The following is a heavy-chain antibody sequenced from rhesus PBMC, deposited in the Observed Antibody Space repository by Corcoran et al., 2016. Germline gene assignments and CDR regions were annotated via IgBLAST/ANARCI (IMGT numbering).Heavy chain of an antibody. J-gene: IGHJ4*01. Sequence: QVQLQESGPGVVKPSETLSLTCAVSGGSISDSYRWSWIRHPPGKGLEWIGYLYGSSKSTTYNPSLKSRVTISKDTSLNQVSVKLSSVTAADTAVYYCAIGYSGSSFDYWGQGVLVTVSS. V-gene: IGHV4S10*01. CDR1: GGSISDSYR. CDR2: LYGSSKST. CDR3: AIGYSGSSFDY. D-gene: IGHD6-25*01.